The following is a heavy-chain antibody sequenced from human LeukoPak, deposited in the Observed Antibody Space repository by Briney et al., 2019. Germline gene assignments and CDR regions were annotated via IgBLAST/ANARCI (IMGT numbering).Heavy chain of an antibody. CDR2: IYHSGST. CDR1: GGSISSGGYY. J-gene: IGHJ4*02. V-gene: IGHV4-30-2*01. D-gene: IGHD1-7*01. Sequence: SETLSLTCTVSGGSISSGGYYWSWIRQPPGKGLEWIGYIYHSGSTYYNPSLKSRVTISVDRSKNQFSLKLSSVTAADTAVYYCASWTYVSGGTYYFDYWGQGTLVTVSS. CDR3: ASWTYVSGGTYYFDY.